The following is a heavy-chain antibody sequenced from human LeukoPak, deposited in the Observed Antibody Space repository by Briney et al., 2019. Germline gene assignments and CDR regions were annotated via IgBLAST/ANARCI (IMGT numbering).Heavy chain of an antibody. J-gene: IGHJ4*02. CDR1: GFTVSSNY. CDR3: ARGRGYSYGSLIDY. Sequence: GGSLRLSCAASGFTVSSNYMSWVRQAPGKGLEWVSVIYSGGSTYYADSVKGRFTIPRDNSKNTLYLQMNSLRAEDTAVYYCARGRGYSYGSLIDYWGQGTLVTVSS. D-gene: IGHD5-18*01. CDR2: IYSGGST. V-gene: IGHV3-66*02.